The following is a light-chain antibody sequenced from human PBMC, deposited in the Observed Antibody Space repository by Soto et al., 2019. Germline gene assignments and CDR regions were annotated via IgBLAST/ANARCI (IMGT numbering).Light chain of an antibody. CDR1: SSNIGAGYD. J-gene: IGLJ1*01. CDR2: GNS. Sequence: QSVLTQPPSVSGAPGQRVTISCTGSSSNIGAGYDVHWYQRLPGTAPKLLIYGNSNRPSGVPDRFSGSKSDTSASLAITGLQAEDDADYYCQSYDSSLSGFYVFGTGTKLTVL. CDR3: QSYDSSLSGFYV. V-gene: IGLV1-40*01.